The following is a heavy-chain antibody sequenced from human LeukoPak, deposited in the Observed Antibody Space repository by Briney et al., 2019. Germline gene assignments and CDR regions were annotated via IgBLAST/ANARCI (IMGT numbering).Heavy chain of an antibody. D-gene: IGHD3-22*01. V-gene: IGHV1-46*01. J-gene: IGHJ5*02. CDR1: GYTFTSNY. CDR2: ISPSGGST. Sequence: GASVKVSCKAFGYTFTSNYMHWVRQAPGQGPEWMGVISPSGGSTTYAQKFQGRVTLTRDMSTSTDYLELSSLRSDDTAVYYCARGPLRLYSYDSSANYFRWFDPWGQGTLVTVSS. CDR3: ARGPLRLYSYDSSANYFRWFDP.